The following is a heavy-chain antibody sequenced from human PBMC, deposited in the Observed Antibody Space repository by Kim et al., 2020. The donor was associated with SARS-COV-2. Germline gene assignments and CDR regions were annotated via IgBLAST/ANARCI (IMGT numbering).Heavy chain of an antibody. J-gene: IGHJ4*02. CDR3: ARDHRGGDYYDSSGFDY. Sequence: LKSRVTRTVDTSKNQFSLTLSSVTAADTAVYYCARDHRGGDYYDSSGFDYWGQGTLVTVSS. D-gene: IGHD3-22*01. V-gene: IGHV4-31*02.